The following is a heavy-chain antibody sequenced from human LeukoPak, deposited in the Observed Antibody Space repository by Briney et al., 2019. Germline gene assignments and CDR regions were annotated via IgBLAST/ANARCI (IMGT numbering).Heavy chain of an antibody. J-gene: IGHJ4*02. Sequence: ASETLSLTCAVSGGSISSGGYSWSWIRQPPGKGLEWIGYIYHSGSTYYNPSLKSRVTISVDTSKNQFSLKLSSVTAADTAVYYCASQAAAAGPVDYWGQGTLVTVSS. V-gene: IGHV4-30-2*01. CDR2: IYHSGST. D-gene: IGHD6-13*01. CDR3: ASQAAAAGPVDY. CDR1: GGSISSGGYS.